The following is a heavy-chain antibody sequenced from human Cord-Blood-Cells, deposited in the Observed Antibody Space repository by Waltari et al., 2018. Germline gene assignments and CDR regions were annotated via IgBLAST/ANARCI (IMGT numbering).Heavy chain of an antibody. CDR2: IYYSGGT. Sequence: QLQLQESGPGLVKPSETLSLTCTVSGGSISSSSYYWGWIRQPPGKGLDWIGSIYYSGGTYYNPSLKSRVTISVDTSKNQFSLKLSSVTAADTAVYYCASYGDYQTPLPYYFDYWGQGTLVTVSS. J-gene: IGHJ4*02. CDR1: GGSISSSSYY. CDR3: ASYGDYQTPLPYYFDY. D-gene: IGHD4-17*01. V-gene: IGHV4-39*01.